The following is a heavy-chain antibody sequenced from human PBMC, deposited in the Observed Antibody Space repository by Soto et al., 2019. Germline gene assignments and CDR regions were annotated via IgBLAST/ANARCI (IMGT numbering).Heavy chain of an antibody. V-gene: IGHV1-69*10. CDR1: GGTFSSYA. CDR3: ARGAGVVVTAENNWFDP. Sequence: ASVKVSCKASGGTFSSYAISWVRQAPGQGLEWMGGIIPILGIANYAQKFQGRVTITADKSTSTAYMELSSLRSEDTAVYYCARGAGVVVTAENNWFDPWGQGTLVTVSS. J-gene: IGHJ5*02. D-gene: IGHD2-21*02. CDR2: IIPILGIA.